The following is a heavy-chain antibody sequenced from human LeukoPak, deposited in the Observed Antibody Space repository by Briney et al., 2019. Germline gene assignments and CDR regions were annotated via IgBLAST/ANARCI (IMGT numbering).Heavy chain of an antibody. CDR3: ARQSRGYNYYGMDV. J-gene: IGHJ6*02. CDR2: IYYSGST. D-gene: IGHD5-12*01. Sequence: KPSETLSLTCTVSGGSISSYYWSWIRQPPGKGLEWIGYIYYSGSTNYNPSLKSRVTISVDTSKNQFSLKLSSVTAADTAVYYCARQSRGYNYYGMDVWGQGTTVTVSS. CDR1: GGSISSYY. V-gene: IGHV4-59*08.